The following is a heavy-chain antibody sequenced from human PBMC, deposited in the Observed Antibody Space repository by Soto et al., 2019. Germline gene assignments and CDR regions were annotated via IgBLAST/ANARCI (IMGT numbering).Heavy chain of an antibody. CDR3: ARSDIVATNHMDV. J-gene: IGHJ6*03. V-gene: IGHV1-2*04. CDR2: INPNSGGT. D-gene: IGHD5-12*01. Sequence: ASVKVSCKPSGYTFTGYYMHWVRQAPGQGLEWMGWINPNSGGTNYAQKFQGWVTMTRDTSISTAYMELSRLRSDDTAVYYCARSDIVATNHMDVWGKGTTVTVSS. CDR1: GYTFTGYY.